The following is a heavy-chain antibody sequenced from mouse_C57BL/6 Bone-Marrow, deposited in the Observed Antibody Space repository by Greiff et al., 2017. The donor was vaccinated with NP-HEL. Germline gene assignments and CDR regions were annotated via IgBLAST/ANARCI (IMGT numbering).Heavy chain of an antibody. V-gene: IGHV2-9-1*01. CDR3: ARKSRYYGSSADWYFDV. J-gene: IGHJ1*03. D-gene: IGHD1-1*01. Sequence: VQLQQSGPGLVAPSQSLSITCTVSGFSLTSYAISWVRQPPGKGLEWLGVIWTGGGTNYNSALNSRLSISKDNSKSQVFLKMNSLQTDDTARYYCARKSRYYGSSADWYFDVWGTGTTVTVSS. CDR2: IWTGGGT. CDR1: GFSLTSYA.